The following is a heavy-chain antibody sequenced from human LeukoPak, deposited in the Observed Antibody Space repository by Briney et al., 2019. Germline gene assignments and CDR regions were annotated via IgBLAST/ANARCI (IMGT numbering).Heavy chain of an antibody. CDR2: INPSGGFT. CDR1: GYTFTNYY. D-gene: IGHD2-15*01. J-gene: IGHJ4*02. Sequence: ASVKVSCKASGYTFTNYYMHWGRQAPGQGLEWMGIINPSGGFTSYAQEFQGRVTMTRDTSTSTVYMELSSLRVEDTAVYSCARAKWSDYWGQGTLVTVSS. V-gene: IGHV1-46*01. CDR3: ARAKWSDY.